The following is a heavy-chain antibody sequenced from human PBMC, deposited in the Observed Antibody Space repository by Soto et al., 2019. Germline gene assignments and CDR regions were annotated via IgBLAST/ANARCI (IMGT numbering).Heavy chain of an antibody. CDR2: IYNSGST. Sequence: QVQLQESGPGLVKPSETLSLTCTVSGVSISSSYWSWIRQPPGKGLEWIGYIYNSGSTNYNPSLKSRVTISVDTSKNPVSLGLSSVAAADTGVYYCARDPAFCSGRSCYSPPDYHYYMEGRGQGTTVTVS. CDR1: GVSISSSY. D-gene: IGHD2-15*01. V-gene: IGHV4-59*12. J-gene: IGHJ6*03. CDR3: ARDPAFCSGRSCYSPPDYHYYMEG.